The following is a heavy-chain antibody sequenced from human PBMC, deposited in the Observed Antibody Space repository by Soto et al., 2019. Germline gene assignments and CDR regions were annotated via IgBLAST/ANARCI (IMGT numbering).Heavy chain of an antibody. D-gene: IGHD6-13*01. CDR1: GFSLSTSGVG. CDR2: IYWNDDK. Sequence: SGPTLVKPTQTLTLTCTFSGFSLSTSGVGVGWIRQPPGKALEWLALIYWNDDKRYSPSLKSRLTITKDTSKNQVVLTMTNMDPVDTATYYCAHRPGSDSSSWYRSEYFQHWGQGTLVTVSS. V-gene: IGHV2-5*01. CDR3: AHRPGSDSSSWYRSEYFQH. J-gene: IGHJ1*01.